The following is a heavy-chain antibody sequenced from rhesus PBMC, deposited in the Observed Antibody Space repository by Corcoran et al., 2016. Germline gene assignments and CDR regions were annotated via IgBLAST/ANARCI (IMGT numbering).Heavy chain of an antibody. J-gene: IGHJ4*01. D-gene: IGHD3-9*01. V-gene: IGHV2-1*01. Sequence: QVTLKESGPALVKPTQTLTLTCTFSGFSLSTSGMGVGWIRQPSRKTLEWLALLYWDDDKRYSTSLKSRLTISKDTSKNQVVLTMTNMDPVDTATYYCARLIRYFDYWGQGVLVTVSS. CDR3: ARLIRYFDY. CDR1: GFSLSTSGMG. CDR2: LYWDDDK.